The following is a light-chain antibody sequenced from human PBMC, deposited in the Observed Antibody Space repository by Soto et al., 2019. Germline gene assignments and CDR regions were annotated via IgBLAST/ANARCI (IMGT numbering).Light chain of an antibody. CDR1: QSAGNF. Sequence: EIVMTQSPATLSVSPGETASLSCRASQSAGNFLAWYQQKPGQAPRLLIYGASSRATGIPDRFSGSGSGTDFTLTISRLEPEDFAVFYCQQYGSAPYTFGQGTKVDIK. CDR2: GAS. CDR3: QQYGSAPYT. J-gene: IGKJ2*01. V-gene: IGKV3-20*01.